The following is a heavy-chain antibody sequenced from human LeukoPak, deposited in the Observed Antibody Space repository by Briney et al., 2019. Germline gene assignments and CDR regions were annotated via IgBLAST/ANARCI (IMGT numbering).Heavy chain of an antibody. D-gene: IGHD3-22*01. CDR2: IYYSGST. V-gene: IGHV4-59*01. J-gene: IGHJ3*02. Sequence: SETLSLTCTVSGGSISSYYWGSIRQPPGKGLEWIGYIYYSGSTNYNPSLKSRVTISVDTSKNQFSLKLSSVTAADTAVYYCARDFKVDDSSGYYAFDIWGQGTMVTVSS. CDR3: ARDFKVDDSSGYYAFDI. CDR1: GGSISSYY.